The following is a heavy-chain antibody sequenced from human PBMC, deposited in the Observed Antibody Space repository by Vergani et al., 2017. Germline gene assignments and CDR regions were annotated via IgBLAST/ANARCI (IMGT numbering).Heavy chain of an antibody. CDR2: ISWNSGSI. CDR3: AKAKVDDYGDYDGYFDL. J-gene: IGHJ2*01. Sequence: EVDLVESGGGLAQPGGSLRLSCEASGITFWKFGMHWVRQAPGKGLEWVSGISWNSGSIGYADSVKGRFTISRDNAKNSLYLQMNSLRPEDMALYYCAKAKVDDYGDYDGYFDLWGRGTLVTVSS. V-gene: IGHV3-9*03. D-gene: IGHD4-17*01. CDR1: GITFWKFG.